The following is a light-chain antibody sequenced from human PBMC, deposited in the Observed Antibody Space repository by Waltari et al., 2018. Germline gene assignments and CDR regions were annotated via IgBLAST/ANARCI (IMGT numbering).Light chain of an antibody. CDR2: DAS. Sequence: EKVLTQSPATVSVSPGEGVTLSCRASQSVGRNIAWYQQRPGQAPTLVIYDASTRASGIPARFSGSGSGTEFTLTISGLQSEDCGLYYCQQYNDWYSFGQGTKLEIK. CDR1: QSVGRN. V-gene: IGKV3-15*01. J-gene: IGKJ2*03. CDR3: QQYNDWYS.